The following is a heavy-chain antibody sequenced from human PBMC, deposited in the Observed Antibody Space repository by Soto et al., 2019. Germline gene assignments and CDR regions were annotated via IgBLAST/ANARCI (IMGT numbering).Heavy chain of an antibody. D-gene: IGHD2-2*01. V-gene: IGHV3-30-3*01. CDR1: GFTFSSYA. J-gene: IGHJ4*02. CDR2: ISYDGSNK. CDR3: ARFPSSISTTYDY. Sequence: QVQLVESGGGVVQPGRSLRLSCAASGFTFSSYAMHWVRQAPGKGLEWVAVISYDGSNKYYADSVKGRFTISRDNSKNTQYLQMNSLRAEDTAVYYCARFPSSISTTYDYWGQGTLVTVSS.